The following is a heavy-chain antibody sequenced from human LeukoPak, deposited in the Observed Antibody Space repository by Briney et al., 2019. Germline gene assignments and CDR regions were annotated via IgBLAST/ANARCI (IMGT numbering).Heavy chain of an antibody. D-gene: IGHD3-22*01. V-gene: IGHV4-34*01. Sequence: GSLRLSCAASGFIFSSYSMNWIRQPPGKGLEWIGEINHSGSTNYNPSLKSRVTISVDTSKNQFSLKLSSVTAADTAVYYCASLPYYYDSSGYYGPFDYWGQGTLVTVSS. CDR2: INHSGST. CDR1: GFIFSSYS. CDR3: ASLPYYYDSSGYYGPFDY. J-gene: IGHJ4*02.